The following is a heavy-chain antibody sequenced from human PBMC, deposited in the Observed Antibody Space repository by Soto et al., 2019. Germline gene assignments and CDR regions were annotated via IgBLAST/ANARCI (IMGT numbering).Heavy chain of an antibody. D-gene: IGHD2-2*01. CDR3: ARGRLVPAVNFDY. CDR1: GVSFSGYS. V-gene: IGHV4-34*01. J-gene: IGHJ4*02. Sequence: SETLSLTCAVYGVSFSGYSWTWIRQPPGTGLEWIGEINHTGSTNYNPSLKSRVTISVDGSKNQFSLKVKSVTAADTAVYYCARGRLVPAVNFDYWGLGTLVTVSS. CDR2: INHTGST.